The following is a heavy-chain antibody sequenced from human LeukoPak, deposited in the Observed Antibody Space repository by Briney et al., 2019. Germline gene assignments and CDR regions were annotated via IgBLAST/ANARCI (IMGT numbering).Heavy chain of an antibody. V-gene: IGHV1-8*01. CDR2: MNPNSGNT. J-gene: IGHJ4*02. Sequence: GASVKVSCKASGYTFTSYDINWVRQATGQGLEWMGWMNPNSGNTGYAQKFQGRVTMTRNTSISTAYMELSSLRSEDTAVYYCAREEITMVRGVITQWGQGTLVTVSS. CDR1: GYTFTSYD. D-gene: IGHD3-10*01. CDR3: AREEITMVRGVITQ.